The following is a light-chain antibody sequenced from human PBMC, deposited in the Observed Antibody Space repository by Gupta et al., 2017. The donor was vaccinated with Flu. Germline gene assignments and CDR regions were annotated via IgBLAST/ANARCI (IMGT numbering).Light chain of an antibody. CDR1: QSISSW. J-gene: IGKJ2*01. Sequence: DIQMTQSPSTLSASVGERVTIACRASQSISSWLAWYQKKPGKAPKLLIYKTSTLKSGVPSRFSGSGSGTEFTLTISSLQPDDFATYYCHEYNSYSGTFGQGTKLEIK. CDR2: KTS. V-gene: IGKV1-5*03. CDR3: HEYNSYSGT.